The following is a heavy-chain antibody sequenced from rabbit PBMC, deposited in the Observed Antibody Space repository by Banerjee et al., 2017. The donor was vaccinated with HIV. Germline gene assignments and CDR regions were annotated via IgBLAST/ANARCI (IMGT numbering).Heavy chain of an antibody. J-gene: IGHJ2*01. CDR2: INTISGDT. V-gene: IGHV1S45*01. CDR1: GFSFNNRYV. D-gene: IGHD6-1*01. Sequence: QEQLVESGGDLVQPEGSLTLTCTASGFSFNNRYVMCWVRQAPGKGLEWIACINTISGDTVYATWAKGRFTISKASWTTVTLQMTSLTAADTASYFCARSAYAYTTDGFDLWGPGTLVTVS. CDR3: ARSAYAYTTDGFDL.